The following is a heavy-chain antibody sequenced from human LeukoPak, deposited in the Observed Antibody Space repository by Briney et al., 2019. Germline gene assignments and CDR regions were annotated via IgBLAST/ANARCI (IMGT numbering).Heavy chain of an antibody. CDR1: GGSISSYY. CDR2: IYYTGST. D-gene: IGHD5-18*01. Sequence: SETLPLTCTVSGGSISSYYWSWIRQPPGKGLEWIGYIYYTGSTNYNPSLNSRVTLSVDTSKNHFSLKLTSVTAADTAFYYCARVSFGYGYFDYWGQGTLVTVSS. CDR3: ARVSFGYGYFDY. J-gene: IGHJ4*02. V-gene: IGHV4-59*08.